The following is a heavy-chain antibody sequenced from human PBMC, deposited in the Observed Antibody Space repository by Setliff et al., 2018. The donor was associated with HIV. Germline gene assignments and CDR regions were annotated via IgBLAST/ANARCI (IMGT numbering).Heavy chain of an antibody. J-gene: IGHJ6*02. V-gene: IGHV4-61*02. CDR3: AREQYHFVVDYYYSYGRDV. Sequence: PSETLSLTCTVSGGSINSGAYLWAWIRQPAGKGLGWIGRIFRAGNATSNPSLTSRAILSVDTSQNQFSLQLKHVTSADTAIYYCAREQYHFVVDYYYSYGRDVWGQGNTVTVSS. D-gene: IGHD2-15*01. CDR2: IFRAGNA. CDR1: GGSINSGAYL.